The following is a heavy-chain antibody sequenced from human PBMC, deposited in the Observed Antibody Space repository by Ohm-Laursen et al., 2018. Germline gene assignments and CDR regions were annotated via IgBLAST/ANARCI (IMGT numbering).Heavy chain of an antibody. CDR3: AKDKGGLIVGATFDY. Sequence: SLRLSCAASGFTFDDYAMHWVRQAPGKGLEWVSGISWSSGSIGYADSVKGRFTISRDNAKNSLYLQMNSLRAEDTALYYCAKDKGGLIVGATFDYWGQGTLVTVSS. V-gene: IGHV3-9*01. CDR2: ISWSSGSI. D-gene: IGHD1-26*01. CDR1: GFTFDDYA. J-gene: IGHJ4*02.